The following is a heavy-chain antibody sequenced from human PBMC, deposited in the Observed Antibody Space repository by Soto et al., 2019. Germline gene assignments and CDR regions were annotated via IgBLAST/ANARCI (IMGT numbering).Heavy chain of an antibody. CDR1: GRSFSSDG. J-gene: IGHJ6*02. Sequence: GASVKVSCKASGRSFSSDGVSWVRQAPGQGLEWMGGIIPVFGNTKYVQRFQGRLTITADKSTSTVYTEMSSLSSEDTAVYFCARGQYYSSGSAATSYFYFGIDVWGQGTTVTVSS. V-gene: IGHV1-69*06. D-gene: IGHD3-10*01. CDR2: IIPVFGNT. CDR3: ARGQYYSSGSAATSYFYFGIDV.